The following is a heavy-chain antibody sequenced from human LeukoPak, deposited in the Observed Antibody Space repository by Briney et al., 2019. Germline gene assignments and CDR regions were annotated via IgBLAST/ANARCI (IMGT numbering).Heavy chain of an antibody. D-gene: IGHD3-10*01. CDR2: INPNSGGT. J-gene: IGHJ4*02. Sequence: GASVKVSCKASEYTFTGYYMHWVRQAPGHGLEWMGWINPNSGGTNYAQKFQGRVTMTRDTSISTAYMELSSLRSDDTAIYYCARQTGGPDYWGQGTLVTVSS. CDR1: EYTFTGYY. CDR3: ARQTGGPDY. V-gene: IGHV1-2*02.